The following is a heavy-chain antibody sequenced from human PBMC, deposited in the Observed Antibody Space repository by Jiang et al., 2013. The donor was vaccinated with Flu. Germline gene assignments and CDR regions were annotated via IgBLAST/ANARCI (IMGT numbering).Heavy chain of an antibody. V-gene: IGHV5-10-1*01. J-gene: IGHJ3*02. CDR2: IDPRSSYT. D-gene: IGHD6-19*01. Sequence: AEVKKPGESLRISCKGSGYIFTDYWITWVRQMPGKGLEWMGRIDPRSSYTTYSPSFQGHVIISADKSISTAYLQWSSLKASDTAMYYCARHGGWAVAGGDAFDIWGQGTMVTVSS. CDR3: ARHGGWAVAGGDAFDI. CDR1: GYIFTDYW.